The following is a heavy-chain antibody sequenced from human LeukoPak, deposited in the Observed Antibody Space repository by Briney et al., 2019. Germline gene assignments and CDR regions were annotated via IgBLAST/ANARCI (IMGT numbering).Heavy chain of an antibody. J-gene: IGHJ6*03. D-gene: IGHD6-6*01. V-gene: IGHV4-4*07. CDR1: GGSISSYY. CDR3: ARDADTYSSSDYYYYYMDV. Sequence: SETLSLTCTVSGGSISSYYWSWIRQPAGEGLEWIGRIYTSGSTNYNPSLKSRVTMSVDTSKNQFSLKLSSVTAADTAVYYCARDADTYSSSDYYYYYMDVWGKGTTVTVSS. CDR2: IYTSGST.